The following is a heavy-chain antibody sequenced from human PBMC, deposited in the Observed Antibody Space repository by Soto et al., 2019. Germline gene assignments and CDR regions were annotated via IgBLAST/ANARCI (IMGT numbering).Heavy chain of an antibody. V-gene: IGHV3-73*01. CDR2: IRSKANNYAT. J-gene: IGHJ4*02. CDR3: TPPWGY. D-gene: IGHD3-16*01. Sequence: VQLVESGGGLVQPGGSLKLSCAASGFTFSGSAMHWVRQASGKGLEWVGRIRSKANNYATAYAASVKGRFSISRDDSMNTAYLEMNSLKTEDTAVYYCTPPWGYWGQRTLVTVSS. CDR1: GFTFSGSA.